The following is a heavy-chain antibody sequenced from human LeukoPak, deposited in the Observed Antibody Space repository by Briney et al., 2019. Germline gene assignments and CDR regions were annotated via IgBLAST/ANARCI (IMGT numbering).Heavy chain of an antibody. D-gene: IGHD3-9*01. Sequence: GGSLRLSCAASGFTFDDYAMHWVRQAPGKGLEWFSGISWNSGSIGYADSVKGRFTISRDNAKNSLYLQMNSLRAEDTAVYYCAREPILTGYSSGNDAFDIWGQGTMVTVSS. J-gene: IGHJ3*02. CDR2: ISWNSGSI. CDR3: AREPILTGYSSGNDAFDI. CDR1: GFTFDDYA. V-gene: IGHV3-9*01.